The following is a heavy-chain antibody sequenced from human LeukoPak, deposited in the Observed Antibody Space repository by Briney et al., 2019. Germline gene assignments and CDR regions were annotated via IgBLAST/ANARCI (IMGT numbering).Heavy chain of an antibody. V-gene: IGHV1-69*04. CDR1: GGTFSSYA. CDR2: IIPTFGIA. Sequence: ASVKVSCKASGGTFSSYAISWVRQAPGQGLEWMGRIIPTFGIANYAQKFQGRVTITADKSTSTAYMELSSLRSEDTAVYYCASDPSPPNFDMDVWGQGTTVTVSS. D-gene: IGHD2-2*01. CDR3: ASDPSPPNFDMDV. J-gene: IGHJ6*02.